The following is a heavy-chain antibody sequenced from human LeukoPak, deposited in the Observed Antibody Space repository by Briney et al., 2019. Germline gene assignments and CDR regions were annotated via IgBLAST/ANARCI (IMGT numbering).Heavy chain of an antibody. Sequence: SETLSLTCTVSGGSISSYYWSWIRQPAGKGLGWIGRIYTSGSTNYNPSLKSRVTMSVDTSKNQFSLKLSSVTAADTAVYYCARDHSYYGSGKGYNWFDPWGQGTLVTVSS. CDR2: IYTSGST. CDR1: GGSISSYY. V-gene: IGHV4-4*07. CDR3: ARDHSYYGSGKGYNWFDP. D-gene: IGHD3-10*01. J-gene: IGHJ5*02.